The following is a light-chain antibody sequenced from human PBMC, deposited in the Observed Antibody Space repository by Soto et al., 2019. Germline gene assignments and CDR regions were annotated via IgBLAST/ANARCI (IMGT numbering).Light chain of an antibody. CDR2: DAS. Sequence: IQMTQSPSSLSASLGDRVTITCQATQDIRKYLNWYQHKPGKAPKLLVYDASSLETGVPSRFSGSGSGTDFTLTISSLQPEDFATYYCQQYDNLPLIFGQGTRLEIK. J-gene: IGKJ5*01. V-gene: IGKV1-33*01. CDR1: QDIRKY. CDR3: QQYDNLPLI.